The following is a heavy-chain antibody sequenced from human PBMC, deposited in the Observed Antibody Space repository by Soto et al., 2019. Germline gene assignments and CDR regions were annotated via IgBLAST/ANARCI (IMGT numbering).Heavy chain of an antibody. V-gene: IGHV3-23*01. CDR3: AKKGLGSLATYCTTGDCHYAFEV. Sequence: EVQLLESGGGLVRPGGSLRLSCAASGFTFYNYAMNWVRQAPGKGLEWVSTISGGGDGTYYADSVKGRFNISRDNSRNTVYLPMISLRAEDTAVYYCAKKGLGSLATYCTTGDCHYAFEVWGQGTLVTVSS. J-gene: IGHJ3*01. CDR1: GFTFYNYA. CDR2: ISGGGDGT. D-gene: IGHD2-8*01.